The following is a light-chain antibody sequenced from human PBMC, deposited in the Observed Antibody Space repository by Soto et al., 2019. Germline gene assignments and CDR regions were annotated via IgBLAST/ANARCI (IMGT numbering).Light chain of an antibody. Sequence: DIQMTQSPSSLSASVGDRVTITCRASQSISNWLAWYQQKPGTAPKVLIYHASNLQSGVPSRFSGSGSGTDFTLTISSLQPEDFATYYCQQTYSIPRTFGQVTKVDIK. V-gene: IGKV1-39*01. CDR2: HAS. CDR1: QSISNW. CDR3: QQTYSIPRT. J-gene: IGKJ1*01.